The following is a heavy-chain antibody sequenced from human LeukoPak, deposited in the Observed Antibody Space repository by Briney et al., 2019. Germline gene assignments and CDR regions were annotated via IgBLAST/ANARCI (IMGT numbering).Heavy chain of an antibody. CDR2: IYYSGST. V-gene: IGHV4-59*01. CDR1: DGSISSYY. CDR3: AREVRYYGSGSYYPLFDY. D-gene: IGHD3-10*01. J-gene: IGHJ4*02. Sequence: PSETLSLTRTVSDGSISSYYWSWIRQPPGKGLEWIGYIYYSGSTNYNPSLKSRVTISVDTSKNQFSLKLSSVTAADTAVYYCAREVRYYGSGSYYPLFDYWGQGTLVTVSS.